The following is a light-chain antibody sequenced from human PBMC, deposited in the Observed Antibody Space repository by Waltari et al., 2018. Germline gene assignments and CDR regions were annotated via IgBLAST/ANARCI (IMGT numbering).Light chain of an antibody. CDR3: QQYNNWPPA. V-gene: IGKV3-15*01. CDR2: GAS. Sequence: EIVMTQSPATLSVSPVERATLSCRASQSVSRNLAWYQQKPGQAPRLLIYGASTRATGIPARFSGSVSGTEFTLTISSLQSEDFAVYYCQQYNNWPPAFGGGTKVEIK. CDR1: QSVSRN. J-gene: IGKJ4*01.